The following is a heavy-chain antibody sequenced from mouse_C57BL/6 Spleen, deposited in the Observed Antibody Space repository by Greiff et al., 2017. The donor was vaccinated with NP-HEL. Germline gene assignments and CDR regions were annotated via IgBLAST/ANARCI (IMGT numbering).Heavy chain of an antibody. D-gene: IGHD2-4*01. V-gene: IGHV1-61*01. CDR3: ARYDDYDGY. CDR1: GYTFTSYW. CDR2: IYPSDSET. Sequence: QVQLKQPGAELVRPGSSVKLSCKASGYTFTSYWMDWVKQRPGQGLEWIGNIYPSDSETHYNQKFKDKATLTVDKSSSTAYMQLSSLASEDSAVYYCARYDDYDGYWGQGTTLTVSS. J-gene: IGHJ2*01.